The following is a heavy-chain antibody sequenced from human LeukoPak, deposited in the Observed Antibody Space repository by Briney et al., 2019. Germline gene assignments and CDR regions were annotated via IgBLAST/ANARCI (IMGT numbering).Heavy chain of an antibody. D-gene: IGHD6-6*01. V-gene: IGHV4-61*02. CDR3: ASYIAARAYWYFDL. CDR2: IYTSGST. Sequence: PSQTLSLTCTVSGGSISSGNYYWSWIRQPAGKGLEWIGRIYTSGSTNYNPSLKSRVTISVDTSKNQFSLKLSSATAADTAVYYCASYIAARAYWYFDLWGRGTLVTVSS. J-gene: IGHJ2*01. CDR1: GGSISSGNYY.